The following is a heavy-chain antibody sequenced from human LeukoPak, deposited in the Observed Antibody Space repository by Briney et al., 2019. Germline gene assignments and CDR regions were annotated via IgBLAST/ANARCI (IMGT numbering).Heavy chain of an antibody. CDR2: IYYSGST. D-gene: IGHD6-19*01. J-gene: IGHJ4*02. Sequence: SETLSLTCTVSGGSISSYYWSWIRQPAGKGLEWIGYIYYSGSTNYNPSLKSRVTMSVDTSKNQFSLKLISVTAADTAVYYCARRSYSSGWFYFDYWGQGALVTVSS. CDR3: ARRSYSSGWFYFDY. V-gene: IGHV4-59*08. CDR1: GGSISSYY.